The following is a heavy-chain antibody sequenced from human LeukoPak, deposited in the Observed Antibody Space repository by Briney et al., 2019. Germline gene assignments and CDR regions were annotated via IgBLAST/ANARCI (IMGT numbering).Heavy chain of an antibody. J-gene: IGHJ6*03. D-gene: IGHD6-13*01. CDR1: GYTFTSYD. CDR2: MNPNSGNT. CDR3: ARACVLAAAGYYYMDV. V-gene: IGHV1-8*01. Sequence: ASVEVSCKASGYTFTSYDINWVRQATGQGLEWMGWMNPNSGNTGYAQKFQGRVTMTRNTSISTAYMELSSLRSEDTAVYYCARACVLAAAGYYYMDVWGKGTTVTVSS.